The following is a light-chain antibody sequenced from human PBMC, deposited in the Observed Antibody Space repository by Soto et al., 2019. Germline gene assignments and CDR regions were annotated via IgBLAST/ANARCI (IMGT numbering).Light chain of an antibody. CDR3: TSYATGGTHV. J-gene: IGLJ1*01. V-gene: IGLV2-14*01. CDR1: NSDIGGYNI. CDR2: DVS. Sequence: QSVLTQPASVSGSPGQSITLSCTGTNSDIGGYNIVSWYQQHPGKAPKLMIYDVSIWPSGVSDRFSGSKSANTASLTISGLQPEDEADYYCTSYATGGTHVFGTGTKVTVL.